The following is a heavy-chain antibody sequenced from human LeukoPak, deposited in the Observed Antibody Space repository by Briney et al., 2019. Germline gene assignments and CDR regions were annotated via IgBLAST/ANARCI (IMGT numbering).Heavy chain of an antibody. CDR3: AKASRSRPTLLYFDY. CDR1: GFTFDDYA. V-gene: IGHV3-9*01. CDR2: ISWNSGSI. Sequence: GGPLRLSCAASGFTFDDYAMHWVRQAPGKGLEWVSGISWNSGSIGYADSVKGRFTISRDNAKNSLYLQMNSLRAEDTALYYCAKASRSRPTLLYFDYWGQGTLVTVSS. J-gene: IGHJ4*02. D-gene: IGHD6-6*01.